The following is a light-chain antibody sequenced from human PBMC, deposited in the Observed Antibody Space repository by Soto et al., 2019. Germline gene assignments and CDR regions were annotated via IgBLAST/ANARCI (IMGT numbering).Light chain of an antibody. CDR1: KNDIGVYDF. Sequence: QSALTQPPSASGSPGQSVTISCTGTKNDIGVYDFVSWYQHHPGKAPRLIIYEVVQRPSGVPDRFSGSNSGNTATLTISGTQAMDEADYYCQAWDSSTAMVFGGGTKLTVL. J-gene: IGLJ2*01. CDR3: QAWDSSTAMV. CDR2: EVV. V-gene: IGLV2-8*01.